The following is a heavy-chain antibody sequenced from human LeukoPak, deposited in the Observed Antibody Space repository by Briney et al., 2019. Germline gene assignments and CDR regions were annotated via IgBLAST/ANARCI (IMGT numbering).Heavy chain of an antibody. CDR3: ARQMATIVGWFDP. CDR1: GFTFSSYE. V-gene: IGHV3-48*03. D-gene: IGHD5-24*01. Sequence: GGSLRLSCAASGFTFSSYEMNWVRQAPGKGLEWVSYISSSGSTIYYADSVKGRFTISRDNAKNSLYLQMNSLRAEDTAVYYCARQMATIVGWFDPWGQGTLVTVSS. J-gene: IGHJ5*02. CDR2: ISSSGSTI.